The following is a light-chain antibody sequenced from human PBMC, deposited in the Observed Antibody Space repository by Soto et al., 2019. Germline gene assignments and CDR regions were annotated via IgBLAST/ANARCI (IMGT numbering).Light chain of an antibody. CDR2: GAS. Sequence: DIVLTQSPGTLSLSPGERATLSCRASQTVRSSSLAWYQQKPGQAPRLLIFGASTRAAGFPDRFSGSGSGTEFTLTISSLQSEDFAIYYCQQYKSWPPITFGQGTRLEIK. J-gene: IGKJ5*01. CDR3: QQYKSWPPIT. CDR1: QTVRSSS. V-gene: IGKV3-20*01.